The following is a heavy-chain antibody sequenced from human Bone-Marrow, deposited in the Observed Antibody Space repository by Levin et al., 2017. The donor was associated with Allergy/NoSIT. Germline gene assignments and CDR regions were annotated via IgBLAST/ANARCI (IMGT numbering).Heavy chain of an antibody. V-gene: IGHV3-21*01. J-gene: IGHJ3*02. Sequence: GGSLRLSCAASGFTFSSYSMNWVRQAPGKGLEWVSSISSSSSYIYYADSVKGRFTISRDNAKNSLYLQMNSLRAEDTAVYYCARLVVVVPAATPPGSDAFDIWGQGTMVTVSS. CDR3: ARLVVVVPAATPPGSDAFDI. D-gene: IGHD2-2*02. CDR1: GFTFSSYS. CDR2: ISSSSSYI.